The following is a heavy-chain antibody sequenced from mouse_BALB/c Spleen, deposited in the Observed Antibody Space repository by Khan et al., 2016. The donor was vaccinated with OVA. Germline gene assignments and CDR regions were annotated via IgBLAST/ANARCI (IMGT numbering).Heavy chain of an antibody. CDR2: INPHIGET. D-gene: IGHD1-1*01. J-gene: IGHJ2*01. CDR3: ARTYGSDFDN. V-gene: IGHV1-20*02. CDR1: GYFFTGYF. Sequence: EVELVESGPELVKPGASVKISCKASGYFFTGYFMNWVKQSHGKSLEWIGRINPHIGETFYNQKFKGKATLTVDESSSTVHMELRSLASEDAAVYYCARTYGSDFDNWGQGTTLTVSS.